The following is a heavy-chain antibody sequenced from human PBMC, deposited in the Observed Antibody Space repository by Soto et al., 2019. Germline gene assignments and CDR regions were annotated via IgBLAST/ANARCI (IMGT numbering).Heavy chain of an antibody. CDR3: ARHATMVRGVMDYYMVV. V-gene: IGHV4-39*01. Sequence: SETLSLTCTVSGGSISSSSYYWGWIRQPPGKGLEWIGSIYYSGSTYYNPSLKSRVTISVDTSKNQFSLKLSSVTAADTAVYYCARHATMVRGVMDYYMVVWGKGTTVTVSS. CDR2: IYYSGST. J-gene: IGHJ6*03. D-gene: IGHD3-10*01. CDR1: GGSISSSSYY.